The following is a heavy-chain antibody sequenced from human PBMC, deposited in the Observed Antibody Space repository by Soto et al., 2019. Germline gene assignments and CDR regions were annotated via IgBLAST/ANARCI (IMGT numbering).Heavy chain of an antibody. CDR2: ISYDGSNK. J-gene: IGHJ6*02. D-gene: IGHD6-13*01. V-gene: IGHV3-30*18. Sequence: GGSLRLSCAASGFTFSSYGMHWVRQAPGKGLEWVAVISYDGSNKYYADSVKGRFTISRDNSKNTLYLQMNSLRAEDTAVYYCAKDSVKYSSSRYYYYGMDVWGQGTTVTVS. CDR1: GFTFSSYG. CDR3: AKDSVKYSSSRYYYYGMDV.